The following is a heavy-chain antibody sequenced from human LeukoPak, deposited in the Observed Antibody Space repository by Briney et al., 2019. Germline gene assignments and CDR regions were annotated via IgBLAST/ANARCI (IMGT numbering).Heavy chain of an antibody. CDR2: ISSSGSTI. V-gene: IGHV3-11*01. CDR1: GFTFSDYY. D-gene: IGHD1-26*01. Sequence: GGSLRLSCAASGFTFSDYYMSWIRQAPGKGLEWVSYISSSGSTIYYADSVKGRFTISRDNAKNSLYLQMNSLRAEDTAVYYCAKDRVGGPQGLGYYYYGMDVWGQGTTVTVSS. CDR3: AKDRVGGPQGLGYYYYGMDV. J-gene: IGHJ6*02.